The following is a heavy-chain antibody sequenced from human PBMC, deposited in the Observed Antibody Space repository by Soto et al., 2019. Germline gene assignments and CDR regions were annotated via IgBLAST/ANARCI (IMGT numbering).Heavy chain of an antibody. V-gene: IGHV4-30-4*01. CDR2: IYYSGST. CDR1: GGSISSGDYY. D-gene: IGHD5-12*01. J-gene: IGHJ4*02. Sequence: PSETLSLTCTVSGGSISSGDYYWSWIRQPPGKGLEWIGYIYYSGSTYYNPSLKSRVTISVDTSKNQFSLKLSSVTAADTAVYYCARALVEMATINFDYWGQGTLVTVSS. CDR3: ARALVEMATINFDY.